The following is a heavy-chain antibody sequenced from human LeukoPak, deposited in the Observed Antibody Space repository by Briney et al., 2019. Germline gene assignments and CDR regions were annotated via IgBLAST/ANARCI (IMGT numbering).Heavy chain of an antibody. V-gene: IGHV3-30*02. Sequence: GGSLRLSCAASGFTFSSYGMHWVRQAPAKGLEWVAFIRYDSTDKYYADSVKGRFTISRDNSKNTLYLQMNSLGAEDTALYYCAKDQSSERSLDYWGQGTLVTVSS. CDR2: IRYDSTDK. CDR1: GFTFSSYG. J-gene: IGHJ4*02. D-gene: IGHD5-24*01. CDR3: AKDQSSERSLDY.